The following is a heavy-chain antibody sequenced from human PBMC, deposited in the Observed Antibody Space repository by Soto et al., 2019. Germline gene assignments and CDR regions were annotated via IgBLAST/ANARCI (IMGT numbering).Heavy chain of an antibody. CDR1: GYTFAGYY. CDR2: INPNSGGT. D-gene: IGHD6-19*01. J-gene: IGHJ5*02. V-gene: IGHV1-2*04. CDR3: ARAAALYSSSNWFDP. Sequence: ASVKVSCKASGYTFAGYYMQWVRQAPGQGLEWMGWINPNSGGTNYAQKFQGWVTMTRDTSISTAYMELSRLRSDDTAVYYCARAAALYSSSNWFDPWGQGTLVTVSS.